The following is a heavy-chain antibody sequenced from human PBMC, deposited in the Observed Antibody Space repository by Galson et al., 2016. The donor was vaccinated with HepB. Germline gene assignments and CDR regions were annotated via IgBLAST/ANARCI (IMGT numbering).Heavy chain of an antibody. CDR1: GFTFSSYT. D-gene: IGHD3-3*01. CDR2: ISSSSTYI. CDR3: AREKGYYDFSSGYPDY. Sequence: SLRLSCAASGFTFSSYTMNWVRRSPGKGLEWVSSISSSSTYIHYEDSVKGRFTISRDNAKNSLYLQMNSLRAEDTAVYYCAREKGYYDFSSGYPDYWGQGTLVTVSS. V-gene: IGHV3-21*01. J-gene: IGHJ4*02.